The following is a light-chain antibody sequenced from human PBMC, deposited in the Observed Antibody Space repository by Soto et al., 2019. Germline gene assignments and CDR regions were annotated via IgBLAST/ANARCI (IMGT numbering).Light chain of an antibody. Sequence: IVVTQSPATLSVSPGERATLSCRASQGVGSNLAWYQQRPGQAPRLLIYVASTRATGIPDRFSGSGSGTEFTLTISSLQSEDFAVYYCQQFNIWPHMLSFGGGTKLEMK. CDR3: QQFNIWPHMLS. CDR2: VAS. V-gene: IGKV3-15*01. J-gene: IGKJ4*01. CDR1: QGVGSN.